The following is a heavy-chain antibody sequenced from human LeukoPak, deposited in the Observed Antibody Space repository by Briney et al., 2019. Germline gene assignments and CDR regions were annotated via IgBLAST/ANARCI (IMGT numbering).Heavy chain of an antibody. J-gene: IGHJ4*02. V-gene: IGHV1-18*04. CDR2: ISAYNGNT. CDR1: GYTFTSYG. D-gene: IGHD3-9*01. CDR3: ARDRRLLRYFDWLLDSFDY. Sequence: ASVKVSCKASGYTFTSYGISWVRQAPGQGLEWMGWISAYNGNTNYAQKLQGRVTMTTDTSTSTAYMELRSLRSDDTAVYYCARDRRLLRYFDWLLDSFDYWGQGTLVTVSS.